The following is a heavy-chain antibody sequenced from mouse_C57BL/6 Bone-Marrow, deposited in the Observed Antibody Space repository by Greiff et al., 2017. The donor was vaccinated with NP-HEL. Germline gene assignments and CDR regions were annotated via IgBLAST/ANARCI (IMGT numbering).Heavy chain of an antibody. CDR3: ARTYDYDSGWFAY. CDR2: INPGSGGT. CDR1: GYAFTNYL. Sequence: QVQLQQSGAELVRPGTSVKVSCKASGYAFTNYLIEWVKQRPGQGLEWIGVINPGSGGTNYNEKFKGKATLTAEQSSSTAYMQLSSLTSEDSTVYFCARTYDYDSGWFAYWGQGTLVTVSA. V-gene: IGHV1-54*01. D-gene: IGHD2-4*01. J-gene: IGHJ3*01.